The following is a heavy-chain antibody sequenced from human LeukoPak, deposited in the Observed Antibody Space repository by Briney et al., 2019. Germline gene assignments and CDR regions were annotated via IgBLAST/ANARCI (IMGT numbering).Heavy chain of an antibody. CDR2: IYYSGST. CDR1: GGSISSSNW. V-gene: IGHV4-4*02. D-gene: IGHD1-20*01. J-gene: IGHJ4*02. CDR3: ARGGVEDNWNPHLDY. Sequence: PSETLSLTCAVSGGSISSSNWWSWVRQPPGKGLEWIGYIYYSGSTNYNPSLKSRVTISVDTSKNQFSLKLSSVTAADTAVYYCARGGVEDNWNPHLDYWGQGTLVTVSS.